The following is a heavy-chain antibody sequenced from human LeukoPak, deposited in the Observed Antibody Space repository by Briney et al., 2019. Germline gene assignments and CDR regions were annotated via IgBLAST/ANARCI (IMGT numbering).Heavy chain of an antibody. D-gene: IGHD4-17*01. J-gene: IGHJ4*02. CDR1: RFTFSLYA. Sequence: GGSLRLSCVASRFTFSLYAMHWVRQAPGKGLEWVAVMSYDENSEYYADSVKGRFTISRDNSKNTLYLQMNSLRPEDTALYYCARGVSGDPIDYWGQGTLVTVSS. CDR2: MSYDENSE. CDR3: ARGVSGDPIDY. V-gene: IGHV3-30-3*01.